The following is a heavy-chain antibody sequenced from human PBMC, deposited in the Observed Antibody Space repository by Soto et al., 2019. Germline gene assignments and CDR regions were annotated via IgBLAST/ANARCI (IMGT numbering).Heavy chain of an antibody. J-gene: IGHJ5*02. CDR1: GGTFSSYA. V-gene: IGHV1-69*01. CDR3: ATGYCSGGSSCNWFDP. Sequence: QVQLVQSGAEVKKPGSSVKVSCKASGGTFSSYAISWVRQAPGQGLEWMGGIIPIFGTANYAQKFQGRVTIPADESTSTAYMELSSLRSEDTAVYYCATGYCSGGSSCNWFDPWGQGTLVTVSS. CDR2: IIPIFGTA. D-gene: IGHD2-15*01.